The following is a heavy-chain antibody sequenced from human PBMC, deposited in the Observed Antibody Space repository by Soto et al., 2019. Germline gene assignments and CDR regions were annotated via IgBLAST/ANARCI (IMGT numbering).Heavy chain of an antibody. CDR1: GFTFSNYA. J-gene: IGHJ6*02. CDR2: TRSNGEYT. V-gene: IGHV3-23*01. D-gene: IGHD6-6*01. CDR3: AKESMSVAVSASRVYGMDV. Sequence: LRLSCAGSGFTFSNYAMTWVRQAPGKGLEWVSTTRSNGEYTYYAGSVKGRFTVSRDNSQNALFLEMSSLRAEDTAVYYCAKESMSVAVSASRVYGMDVWGQGTTVTVSS.